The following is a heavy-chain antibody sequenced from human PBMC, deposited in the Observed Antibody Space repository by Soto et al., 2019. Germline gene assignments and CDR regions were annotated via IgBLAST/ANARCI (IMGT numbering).Heavy chain of an antibody. D-gene: IGHD5-12*01. CDR3: AREGSYSAYNFAHGIQLWSFDF. CDR1: GGFISSGDSS. V-gene: IGHV4-61*02. Sequence: PSETLSLTCAVSGGFISSGDSSWSWVRQPAGKGLEWIGRIFSSGSTSFNPSLESRVAMSVDTSKNHFSLNLSSVTAADMAVYYCAREGSYSAYNFAHGIQLWSFDFWGQGALVTVSS. CDR2: IFSSGST. J-gene: IGHJ4*02.